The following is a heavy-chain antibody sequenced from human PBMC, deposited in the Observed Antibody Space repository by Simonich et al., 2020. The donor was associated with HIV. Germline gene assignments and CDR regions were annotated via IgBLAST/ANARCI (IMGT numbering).Heavy chain of an antibody. CDR3: AVTYYDFWSGYFPLDY. D-gene: IGHD3-3*01. CDR1: GGSISSDY. J-gene: IGHJ4*02. V-gene: IGHV4-59*04. Sequence: GRGLVTPSETLSLRCTVSGGSISSDYWSWIRQPPGKGLEWIGYIYYSGSTYYNPSLKSRVTISVDTSKNQFSLKLSSVTAADTAVYYCAVTYYDFWSGYFPLDYWGQGTLVTVSS. CDR2: IYYSGST.